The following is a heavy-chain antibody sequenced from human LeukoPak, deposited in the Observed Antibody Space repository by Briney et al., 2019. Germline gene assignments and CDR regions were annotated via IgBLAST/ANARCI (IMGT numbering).Heavy chain of an antibody. CDR1: GFTFSSYG. CDR3: ARDDALGDNALDI. Sequence: HTGRSLRLSCAASGFTFSSYGMHWVRQAPGKGLEWVAVILNDGSQEKYADSVKGRFTISRDNSKNTLFLQMNSLRAEDTAVYYCARDDALGDNALDIWGQGTLVTVSS. D-gene: IGHD3-16*01. V-gene: IGHV3-33*01. CDR2: ILNDGSQE. J-gene: IGHJ3*02.